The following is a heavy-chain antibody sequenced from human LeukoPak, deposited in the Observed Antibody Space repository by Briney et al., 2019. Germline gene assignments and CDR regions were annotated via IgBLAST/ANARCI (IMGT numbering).Heavy chain of an antibody. CDR3: ARHDGRTVSWGYGMDV. J-gene: IGHJ6*02. D-gene: IGHD4-17*01. CDR1: GFTFSDYA. Sequence: PGGSLRLSCADSGFTFSDYAMHWVRQAPGKGLEWVAVISYDGNEKYYADSVKGRFTISRDNPKNPLYLQMNSLRAEDTAVYYCARHDGRTVSWGYGMDVWGQGTTVTVSS. CDR2: ISYDGNEK. V-gene: IGHV3-30*04.